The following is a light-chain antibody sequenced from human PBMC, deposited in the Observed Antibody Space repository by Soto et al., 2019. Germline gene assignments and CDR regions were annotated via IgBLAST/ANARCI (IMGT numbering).Light chain of an antibody. CDR2: DVT. Sequence: QSVLTQPRSVSGSPGQSVTISCTGTSSDVGGYDYVSWYQQHPVKAPKVLIYDVTKRPSGVPDRFSGSKSGNTASLTISGLQAEDEADYYCCSYAGSYTLVFGGGTQLTVL. J-gene: IGLJ2*01. CDR3: CSYAGSYTLV. V-gene: IGLV2-11*01. CDR1: SSDVGGYDY.